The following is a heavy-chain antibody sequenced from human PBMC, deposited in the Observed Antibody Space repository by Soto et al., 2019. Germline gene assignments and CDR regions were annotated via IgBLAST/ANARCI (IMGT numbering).Heavy chain of an antibody. V-gene: IGHV4-31*03. Sequence: QVQLQESGPGLVKPSQTLSLTCTVSGGSISSGGYYWSWIRQHPGKGLEWIGYIYYSGSTYYNPSLKGGVTISVDTSKNQFSLKLSSVTAADTAVYYCARIYCSSTSCLIDYWGQGTLVTVSS. CDR2: IYYSGST. J-gene: IGHJ4*02. CDR1: GGSISSGGYY. D-gene: IGHD2-2*01. CDR3: ARIYCSSTSCLIDY.